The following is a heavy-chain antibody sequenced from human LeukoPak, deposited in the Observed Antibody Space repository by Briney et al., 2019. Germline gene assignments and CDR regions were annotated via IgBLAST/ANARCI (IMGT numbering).Heavy chain of an antibody. J-gene: IGHJ4*03. V-gene: IGHV3-21*01. CDR3: ARDGRCGGDCYGS. CDR2: ISSSSSYI. D-gene: IGHD2-21*02. CDR1: GFSFSSYT. Sequence: PGGCQRLSCAASGFSFSSYTMNWARQAPGKGLEWVSIISSSSSYIYYACSVKCRFTISRDNAKNALYLQMNSLRVEDTAVYYCARDGRCGGDCYGSWGQWTPFTVSS.